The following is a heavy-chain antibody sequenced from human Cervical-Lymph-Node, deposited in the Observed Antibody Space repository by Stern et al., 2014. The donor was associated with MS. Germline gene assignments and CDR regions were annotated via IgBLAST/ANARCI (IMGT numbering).Heavy chain of an antibody. CDR2: IIPIFGTA. Sequence: VQLVESGAEVKKPGSSVRVSCKTSGDAFNNYGVSWVRQVPGQGLEWMGGIIPIFGTANYAQKFQGRVTISADESTGTVYMELSSLKSEDTAMYYCARDRDYGGQAKRAYGMDVWGQGTTVTVSS. V-gene: IGHV1-69*01. J-gene: IGHJ6*02. CDR1: GDAFNNYG. D-gene: IGHD4-23*01. CDR3: ARDRDYGGQAKRAYGMDV.